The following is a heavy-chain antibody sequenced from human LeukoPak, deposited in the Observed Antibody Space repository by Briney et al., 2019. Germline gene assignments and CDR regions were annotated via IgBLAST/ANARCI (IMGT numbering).Heavy chain of an antibody. CDR1: GGSISSYY. CDR2: IFYSGTT. Sequence: SETLSLTCTVSGGSISSYYWSWIRQPPGKGLEWIGFIFYSGTTNYNPSLKSRVTISVDTSKNQFSLKLSSVTAADTAVYYCARAMSIAARLQTIFDYWGQGTLVTVSS. J-gene: IGHJ4*02. V-gene: IGHV4-59*01. CDR3: ARAMSIAARLQTIFDY. D-gene: IGHD6-6*01.